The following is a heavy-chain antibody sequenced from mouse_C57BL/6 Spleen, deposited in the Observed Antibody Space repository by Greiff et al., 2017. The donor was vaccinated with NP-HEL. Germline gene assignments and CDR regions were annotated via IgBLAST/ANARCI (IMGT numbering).Heavy chain of an antibody. CDR3: ARGNYGSSLDY. CDR1: GYTFTSYW. V-gene: IGHV1-53*01. J-gene: IGHJ2*01. Sequence: QVQLQQPGTELVKPGASVKLSCKASGYTFTSYWMHWVKPRPGQGLAWLGNITPSNGGTNYNEKFKSKATLTVDKSSSTAYRQLSSLTSEDSAVYYCARGNYGSSLDYWGQGTTLTVSS. D-gene: IGHD1-1*01. CDR2: ITPSNGGT.